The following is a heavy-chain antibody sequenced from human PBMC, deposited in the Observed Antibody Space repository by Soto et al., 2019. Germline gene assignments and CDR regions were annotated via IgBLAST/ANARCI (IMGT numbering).Heavy chain of an antibody. J-gene: IGHJ6*02. D-gene: IGHD2-15*01. CDR3: AREGRGIRRGYGMDV. CDR2: IYYSGST. CDR1: GGSISSGDYY. Sequence: SETLSLTCTVSGGSISSGDYYWSWIRQPPGKGLEWIGYIYYSGSTYYNPSLKSRVTISVDTSKNQSSLKLSSVTAADTAVYYCAREGRGIRRGYGMDVWGQGTTVTVSS. V-gene: IGHV4-30-4*01.